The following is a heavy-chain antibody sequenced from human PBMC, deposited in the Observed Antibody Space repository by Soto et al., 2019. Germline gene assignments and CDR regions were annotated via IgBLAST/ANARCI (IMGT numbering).Heavy chain of an antibody. V-gene: IGHV4-39*01. CDR3: ARHSRYDFWSGYLNYYYYGMDV. J-gene: IGHJ6*02. D-gene: IGHD3-3*01. CDR2: IYYSGST. CDR1: GGSISSSSYY. Sequence: SETLSLTCTVSGGSISSSSYYWGWIRQPPGKGLEWIGSIYYSGSTYYNPSLKSRVTISVDTPKNQFSLKLSSVTAADTAVYYCARHSRYDFWSGYLNYYYYGMDVWGQGTTVTVSS.